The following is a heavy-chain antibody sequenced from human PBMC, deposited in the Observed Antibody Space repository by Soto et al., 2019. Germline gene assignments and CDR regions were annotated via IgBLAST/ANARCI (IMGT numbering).Heavy chain of an antibody. CDR3: AKASSWYPYFDY. J-gene: IGHJ4*02. V-gene: IGHV3-23*01. Sequence: EVQLLESGGGLVQPGGSLRLSCAASGFTFSSYAMSWVRQAPGKGLEWVSSISGSGGSTYYADSVKGRFTISRDNSKDTLYLQMSSLRAEDTAVYYCAKASSWYPYFDYWGQGTLVTVSS. CDR1: GFTFSSYA. D-gene: IGHD6-13*01. CDR2: ISGSGGST.